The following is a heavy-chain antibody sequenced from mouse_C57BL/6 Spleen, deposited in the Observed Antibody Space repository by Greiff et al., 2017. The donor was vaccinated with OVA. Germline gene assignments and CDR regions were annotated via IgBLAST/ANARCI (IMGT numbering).Heavy chain of an antibody. Sequence: EVMLVESGEGLVKPGGSLKLSCAASGFTFSSYAMSWVRQTPEKRLEWVAYISSGGDYIYYADTVKGRFTISRDNARNTLYLKMSSLKSEDTAMYYCTRSLYYDYDGYYFDYWGQGTTLTVSS. CDR1: GFTFSSYA. CDR3: TRSLYYDYDGYYFDY. V-gene: IGHV5-9-1*02. CDR2: ISSGGDYI. D-gene: IGHD2-4*01. J-gene: IGHJ2*01.